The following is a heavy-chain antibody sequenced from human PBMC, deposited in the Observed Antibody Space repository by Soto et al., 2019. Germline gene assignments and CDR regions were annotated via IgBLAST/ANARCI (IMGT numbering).Heavy chain of an antibody. V-gene: IGHV3-23*01. Sequence: PGGSLRLSCAASGFTFSSYAMSWVRQAPGKGLEWVSAISGSGGSTYYADSVKGRFTISRDNSKNTLYLQMNSLRAEDTAVYYCARDLEAVVVTSAFHWGQGTLVTVSS. J-gene: IGHJ4*02. CDR2: ISGSGGST. CDR1: GFTFSSYA. D-gene: IGHD2-15*01. CDR3: ARDLEAVVVTSAFH.